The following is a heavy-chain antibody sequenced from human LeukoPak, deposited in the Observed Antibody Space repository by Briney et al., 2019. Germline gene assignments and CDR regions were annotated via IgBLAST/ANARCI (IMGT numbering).Heavy chain of an antibody. CDR2: ISAYNGNT. D-gene: IGHD3-10*01. Sequence: GASVKVSCKASGYTFTSYGISWVRQAPGQGLEWMGWISAYNGNTNYAQKLQGRVTMTTDTSTSTAYMELRSLRSDDTAVYYCARGGITTVREVIISGNTVLKDWGQGTLVTVSS. CDR3: ARGGITTVREVIISGNTVLKD. V-gene: IGHV1-18*04. CDR1: GYTFTSYG. J-gene: IGHJ4*02.